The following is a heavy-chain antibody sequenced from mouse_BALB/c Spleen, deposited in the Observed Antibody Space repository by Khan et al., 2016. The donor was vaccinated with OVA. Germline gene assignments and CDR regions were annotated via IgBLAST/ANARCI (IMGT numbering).Heavy chain of an antibody. Sequence: QVQLQQSGAELARPGASVKLSCKASGYTFTDDYINWVKQRTGQGLEWIGEISPGSGDTYYNERFKGKATLTADKSSSTAYMQLSSLTSEASAVYCCARRKYCGYTFAYWGQGTLVTVSA. V-gene: IGHV1-77*01. CDR3: ARRKYCGYTFAY. CDR1: GYTFTDDY. D-gene: IGHD1-2*01. CDR2: ISPGSGDT. J-gene: IGHJ3*01.